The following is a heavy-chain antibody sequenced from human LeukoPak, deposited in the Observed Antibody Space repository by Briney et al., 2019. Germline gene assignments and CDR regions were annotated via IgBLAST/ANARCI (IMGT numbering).Heavy chain of an antibody. J-gene: IGHJ4*02. D-gene: IGHD1-14*01. V-gene: IGHV1-2*02. CDR1: XXTFTGYX. CDR3: ARGSRVGIVTGSDY. Sequence: CXAXXXTFTGYXXDWVRQXPXXGXEXMGWINPNSGGTNYAQKFQGRVTMTRDTSISTAYMELSRLRSDDTAVYYCARGSRVGIVTGSDYWGQGTLVTVSS. CDR2: INPNSGGT.